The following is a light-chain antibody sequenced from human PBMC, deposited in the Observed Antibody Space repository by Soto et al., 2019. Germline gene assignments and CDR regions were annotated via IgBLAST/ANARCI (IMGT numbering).Light chain of an antibody. CDR1: QSVSSSY. J-gene: IGKJ2*01. CDR3: HQYGSSPYT. CDR2: GAS. V-gene: IGKV3-20*01. Sequence: EIVLTQSPGTLSLSPGERATLSCRASQSVSSSYLAWYQQKPGEAPRLLIYGASSRATGIPYRCSGSGSGTDFTLTIHSLELEDFAVYYCHQYGSSPYTYGQGTKLEI.